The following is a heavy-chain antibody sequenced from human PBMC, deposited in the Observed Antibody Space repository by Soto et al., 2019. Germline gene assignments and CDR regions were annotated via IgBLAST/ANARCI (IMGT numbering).Heavy chain of an antibody. CDR1: TSVSSASYY. J-gene: IGHJ4*02. CDR3: ARVSLAVAGMTDS. D-gene: IGHD6-19*01. Sequence: ASETLSLTCTVSTSVSSASYYWSWIRQPPGRGLEWIGYIYYGGSANYNPSLKSRVTISIDTSKNQFYLKLYSVTAADTAIYYCARVSLAVAGMTDSWGQGTLVTVSS. V-gene: IGHV4-61*01. CDR2: IYYGGSA.